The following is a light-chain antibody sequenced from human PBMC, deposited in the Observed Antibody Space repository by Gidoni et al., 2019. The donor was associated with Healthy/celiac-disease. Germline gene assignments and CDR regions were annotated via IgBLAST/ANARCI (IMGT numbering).Light chain of an antibody. CDR2: AAS. Sequence: DIQLTKSPSFLSASVGDRVTIPCRASQGISSYLAWYQQKPGKAPKILIYAASNLQSGGPSRFSVSGSGTEFTLTISSLQPEDFATYYCQQLNSYPNTFGQGTRLEIK. V-gene: IGKV1-9*01. J-gene: IGKJ5*01. CDR1: QGISSY. CDR3: QQLNSYPNT.